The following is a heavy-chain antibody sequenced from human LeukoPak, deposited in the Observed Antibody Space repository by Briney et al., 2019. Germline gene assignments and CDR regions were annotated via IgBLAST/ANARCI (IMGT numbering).Heavy chain of an antibody. CDR1: GGSISSGGYY. J-gene: IGHJ4*02. Sequence: SQTLSVTCTVSGGSISSGGYYWSWIRQHPGKGLEWIGYIYYSGSTYYNPSLKSRVTISVDTSKNQFSLKLSSVTAADTAVYYCARGITIFGVVITTYFDYWGQGTLVTVSS. CDR3: ARGITIFGVVITTYFDY. CDR2: IYYSGST. V-gene: IGHV4-31*03. D-gene: IGHD3-3*01.